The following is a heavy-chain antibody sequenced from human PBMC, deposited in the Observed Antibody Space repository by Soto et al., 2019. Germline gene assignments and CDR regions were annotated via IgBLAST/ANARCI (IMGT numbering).Heavy chain of an antibody. J-gene: IGHJ4*02. V-gene: IGHV1-69*01. Sequence: QVQLVQSGAEVKKPGSSVKVSCKASGGTFSSYAISWVRQAPGQGLEWMGGIIPIFGTANYAQKFQRRVRITADDSTSTAYMQQSSLRTNDTAVYCGASKGVPRCSSPSVTGLDYWGQGTLVNVSS. CDR2: IIPIFGTA. D-gene: IGHD6-6*01. CDR3: ASKGVPRCSSPSVTGLDY. CDR1: GGTFSSYA.